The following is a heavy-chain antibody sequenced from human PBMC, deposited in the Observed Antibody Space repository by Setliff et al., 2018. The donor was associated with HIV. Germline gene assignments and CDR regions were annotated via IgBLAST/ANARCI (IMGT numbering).Heavy chain of an antibody. J-gene: IGHJ4*02. CDR1: GVSISSQY. Sequence: SETLSLTCAVSGVSISSQYWSWIRQPPGKGLEWIGFIYYNVNNNYNPYLKSRVSISVGKSKNQFSLRLSSVTAADTAVYYCTRGGSMTTLTTWGQGTLVTVSS. D-gene: IGHD4-4*01. V-gene: IGHV4-59*11. CDR2: IYYNVNN. CDR3: TRGGSMTTLTT.